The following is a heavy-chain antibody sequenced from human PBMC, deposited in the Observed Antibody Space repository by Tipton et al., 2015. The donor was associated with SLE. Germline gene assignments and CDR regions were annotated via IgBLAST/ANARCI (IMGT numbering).Heavy chain of an antibody. CDR2: INHSGST. CDR1: GGSFSGYY. D-gene: IGHD6-19*01. CDR3: ARQGAVAGFDY. Sequence: TLSLTCAVYGGSFSGYYWSWIRQPPGKGLEWIGEINHSGSTNYNPSLESRVTISVDTSKNQFSLKLSSVTAADTAVYYCARQGAVAGFDYWGQGTLVTVSS. V-gene: IGHV4-34*01. J-gene: IGHJ4*02.